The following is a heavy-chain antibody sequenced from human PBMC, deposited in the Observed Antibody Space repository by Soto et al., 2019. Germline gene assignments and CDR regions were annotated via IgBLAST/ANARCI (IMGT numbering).Heavy chain of an antibody. CDR2: IIPILGIA. CDR3: AREGIEARSNWFDP. CDR1: GFTFTSSA. J-gene: IGHJ5*02. V-gene: IGHV1-69*04. Sequence: ASVKVSCKASGFTFTSSAVQLVRQARGQRLEWMGRIIPILGIANYAQKFQGRVTITADKSTSTAYMELSSLRSEDTAVYYCAREGIEARSNWFDPWGQGTLVTVSS. D-gene: IGHD6-6*01.